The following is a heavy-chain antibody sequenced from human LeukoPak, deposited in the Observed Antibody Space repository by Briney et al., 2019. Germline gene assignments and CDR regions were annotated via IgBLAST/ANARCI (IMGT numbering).Heavy chain of an antibody. Sequence: PSETLSLTCTVSGGSTNSYYWSWIRQPPGQGLEWIGYIYYSGTTYYNPSLKSRVTISVDTSKKQFSLKLSSVTAADTAVYYCARYGASVRGFDSWGQGNLVTVSS. J-gene: IGHJ4*02. CDR1: GGSTNSYY. D-gene: IGHD4/OR15-4a*01. CDR3: ARYGASVRGFDS. CDR2: IYYSGTT. V-gene: IGHV4-59*01.